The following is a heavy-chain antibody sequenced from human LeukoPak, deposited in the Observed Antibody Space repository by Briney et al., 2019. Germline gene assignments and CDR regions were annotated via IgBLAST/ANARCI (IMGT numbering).Heavy chain of an antibody. V-gene: IGHV1-46*01. CDR1: GYTFTSYY. Sequence: ASVKVSCKASGYTFTSYYMHWVRQAPGQGLEWMGIINPSGGSTSYAQKFQGRVTMTRDTSTSTVYMELSSLRSEDTAVYYRARDSRNNYYDSSCFDYWGQGTLVTVSS. D-gene: IGHD3-22*01. J-gene: IGHJ4*02. CDR3: ARDSRNNYYDSSCFDY. CDR2: INPSGGST.